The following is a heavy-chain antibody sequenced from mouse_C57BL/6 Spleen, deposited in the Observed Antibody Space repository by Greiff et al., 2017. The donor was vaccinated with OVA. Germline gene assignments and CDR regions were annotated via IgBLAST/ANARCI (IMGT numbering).Heavy chain of an antibody. CDR3: AVDGYDETGMDY. CDR2: IYPGSGST. V-gene: IGHV1-55*01. CDR1: GYTFTSYC. D-gene: IGHD2-2*01. J-gene: IGHJ3*01. Sequence: QVQLQQPGAELVKPGASVKMSCKASGYTFTSYCITWVKQRPGQGLEWIGDIYPGSGSTNYNEKFQCKSTLTVDTSSSTAYIQLSSLTSEDTAVYYCAVDGYDETGMDYWGKGTLVTVSA.